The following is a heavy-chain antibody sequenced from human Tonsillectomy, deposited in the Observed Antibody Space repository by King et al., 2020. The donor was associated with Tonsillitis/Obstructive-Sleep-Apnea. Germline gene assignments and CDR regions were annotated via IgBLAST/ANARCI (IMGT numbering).Heavy chain of an antibody. D-gene: IGHD4/OR15-4a*01. CDR2: IYLDGDK. CDR3: AHRASLLTARFNP. J-gene: IGHJ5*02. CDR1: GFSLSTSGVS. V-gene: IGHV2-5*02. Sequence: ITLKESGPTLVKPTQTLTLTCTCSGFSLSTSGVSVSWIRQPPGKALEWLALIYLDGDKRYSPSLRRRLTITKDTSRNQVVLTMTNMYPVDTATYYCAHRASLLTARFNPWGQGTLVTVSS.